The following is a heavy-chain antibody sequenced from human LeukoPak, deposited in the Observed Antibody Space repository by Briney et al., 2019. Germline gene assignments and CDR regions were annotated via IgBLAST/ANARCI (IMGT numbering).Heavy chain of an antibody. J-gene: IGHJ4*02. V-gene: IGHV3-53*04. Sequence: PGGTLRLSCAASGFTVSSNYMSWVRQAPGKGLEWVSVIYSGGSTYYADSVKGRFTISRHNSKNTLYLQMNSLRAEDTAVYYCARAWSTLHYDYWGQGTLVTVSS. D-gene: IGHD3-3*01. CDR3: ARAWSTLHYDY. CDR1: GFTVSSNY. CDR2: IYSGGST.